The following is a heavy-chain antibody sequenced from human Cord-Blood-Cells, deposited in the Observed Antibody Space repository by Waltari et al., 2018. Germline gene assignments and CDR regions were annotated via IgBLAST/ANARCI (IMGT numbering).Heavy chain of an antibody. J-gene: IGHJ4*02. CDR2: IWYDGSNK. CDR1: GFTFSSYG. Sequence: QVQLVESGGGVVQPGRSLRLSCAASGFTFSSYGMPWVRQAPGKGLEWVAVIWYDGSNKYYADSVKGRFTISRDNSKNTLYLQMNSLRAEDTAVYYCARARGDGDYLPFDYWGQGTLVTVSS. D-gene: IGHD4-17*01. V-gene: IGHV3-33*01. CDR3: ARARGDGDYLPFDY.